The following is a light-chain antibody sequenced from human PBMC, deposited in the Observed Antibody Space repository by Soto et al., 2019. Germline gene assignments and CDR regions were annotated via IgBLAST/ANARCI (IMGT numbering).Light chain of an antibody. CDR2: GNN. Sequence: QSVLTQPPSVSGAPGQRVTISCTGSSSNIGDGSDVHWYQQLPGAAPKLLIFGNNHRPSGVPDRFSGSKSGTSGSLAITGLQAEDEADYHCQSYDSSLSDVVFGGGTKVTVL. CDR3: QSYDSSLSDVV. V-gene: IGLV1-40*01. J-gene: IGLJ2*01. CDR1: SSNIGDGSD.